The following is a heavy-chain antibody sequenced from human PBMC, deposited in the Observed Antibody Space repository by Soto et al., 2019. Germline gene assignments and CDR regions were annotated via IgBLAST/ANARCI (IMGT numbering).Heavy chain of an antibody. CDR1: GGTFSSYA. V-gene: IGHV1-69*01. J-gene: IGHJ2*01. Sequence: QVQLVQSGAEVKKPGSSVKVSCKASGGTFSSYAISWVRQAPGQGLERMGGIIPIFGTANYAQKFQGRVTITADESTSTAYMELSSLRSEDTAVYYCANGVYYDSSGYPPYWYFDLWGRGTLVTVSS. CDR3: ANGVYYDSSGYPPYWYFDL. D-gene: IGHD3-22*01. CDR2: IIPIFGTA.